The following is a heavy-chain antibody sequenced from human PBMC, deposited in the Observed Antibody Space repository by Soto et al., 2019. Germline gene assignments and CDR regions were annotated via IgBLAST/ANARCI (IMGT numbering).Heavy chain of an antibody. CDR1: GGSISSYY. CDR3: ARGRAAADTGY. CDR2: IYYSGGT. V-gene: IGHV4-59*01. J-gene: IGHJ4*02. Sequence: QVQLQESGPGLVKPSETLTLTCTVSGGSISSYYWSWIRQPPGKGLEWIGYIYYSGGTNYNPSLKRRVTYSVHTSKNQFSLKLSSVTAADTDVYYCARGRAAADTGYWGQGTLVTVSS. D-gene: IGHD6-13*01.